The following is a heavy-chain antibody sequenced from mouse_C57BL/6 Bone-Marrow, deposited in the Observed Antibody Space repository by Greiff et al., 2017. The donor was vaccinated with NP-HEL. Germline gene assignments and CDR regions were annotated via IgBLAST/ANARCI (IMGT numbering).Heavy chain of an antibody. J-gene: IGHJ4*01. D-gene: IGHD1-1*01. CDR3: ARMRGDYYGSSYDY. CDR2: INPGSGGT. Sequence: VQLQESGAELVRPGTSVKVSCKASGYAFTNYLIEWVKQRPGQGLEWIGVINPGSGGTNYNEKFKGKATLTADKSSSTAYMQLSSLTSEDSAVYFCARMRGDYYGSSYDYWGQGTSVTVSS. V-gene: IGHV1-54*01. CDR1: GYAFTNYL.